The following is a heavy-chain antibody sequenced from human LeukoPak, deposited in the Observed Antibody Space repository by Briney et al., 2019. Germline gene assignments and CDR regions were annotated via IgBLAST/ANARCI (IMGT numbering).Heavy chain of an antibody. CDR3: AKLVGNSDFDF. CDR1: GFTYSSYA. CDR2: MSGGGGST. J-gene: IGHJ4*02. V-gene: IGHV3-23*01. D-gene: IGHD4-23*01. Sequence: GGSLRLSCAASGFTYSSYAMSWVRQAPGKGLEWVSAMSGGGGSTNYADAVKGRFTISRDNSKNTLYLQMNSLRAEDTAVYYCAKLVGNSDFDFWGQGTLVTVSS.